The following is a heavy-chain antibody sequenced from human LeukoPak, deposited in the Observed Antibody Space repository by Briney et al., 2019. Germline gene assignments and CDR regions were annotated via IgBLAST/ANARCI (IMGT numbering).Heavy chain of an antibody. CDR1: GFTFTIFG. CDR3: VREGQLANYNWFDP. D-gene: IGHD6-6*01. V-gene: IGHV3-48*01. Sequence: GGSLRLSCAASGFTFTIFGLNWVRQAPGKVPEWVSYIDARSGITYYADSVQGRFTISRDNAQESVFLQMNSLRADDTAVYYCVREGQLANYNWFDPWGQGTLVTVSS. CDR2: IDARSGIT. J-gene: IGHJ5*02.